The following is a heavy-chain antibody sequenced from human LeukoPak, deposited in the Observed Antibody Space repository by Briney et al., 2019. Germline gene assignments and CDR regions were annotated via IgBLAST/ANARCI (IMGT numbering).Heavy chain of an antibody. D-gene: IGHD6-19*01. CDR2: ISLYNPKT. CDR3: ARLGVAGDPSSAEYFQH. Sequence: GASVKVSCKASGYSFASYAITWVRQAPGQALDWMVWISLYNPKTNYAQKFQGRVTMTTDRSTSTAYMELMSLTSDDTAVYYCARLGVAGDPSSAEYFQHWDQGTLLTVSS. V-gene: IGHV1-18*01. J-gene: IGHJ1*01. CDR1: GYSFASYA.